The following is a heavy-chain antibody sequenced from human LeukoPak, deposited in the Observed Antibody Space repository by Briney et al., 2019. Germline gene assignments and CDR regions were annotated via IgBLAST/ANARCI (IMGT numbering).Heavy chain of an antibody. CDR2: ISSSSSYI. J-gene: IGHJ4*02. CDR3: ASDRVTTVTLFDY. D-gene: IGHD4-17*01. CDR1: GFTFSSYS. Sequence: GESLRLSCAASGFTFSSYSMNWVRRAPGKGLEWVSSISSSSSYIYYADSVKGRFTISRDNAKNALYLQMNSLRAEDTAVYYCASDRVTTVTLFDYWGQGTLVTVSS. V-gene: IGHV3-21*01.